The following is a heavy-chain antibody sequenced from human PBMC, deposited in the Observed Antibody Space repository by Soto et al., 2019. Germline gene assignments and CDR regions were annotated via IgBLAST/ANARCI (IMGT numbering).Heavy chain of an antibody. J-gene: IGHJ5*02. CDR1: GGSIIGSGFH. D-gene: IGHD4-17*01. CDR3: ATRSGDYVGWFDP. V-gene: IGHV4-39*01. Sequence: SETLSLTCTVSGGSIIGSGFHWGWIRQAPGKGLEWIGSIYYSGTANYSPSLKSRLAIDVDTSKNQFSLRLSSVTAADTAVYYCATRSGDYVGWFDPWGQGTRVTVSS. CDR2: IYYSGTA.